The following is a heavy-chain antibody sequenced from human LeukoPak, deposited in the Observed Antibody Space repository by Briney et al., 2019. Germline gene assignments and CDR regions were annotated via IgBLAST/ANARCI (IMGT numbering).Heavy chain of an antibody. CDR3: ARGRVCYYDSSGFIREYYFDY. CDR1: GGTFSSYA. V-gene: IGHV1-69*06. J-gene: IGHJ4*02. Sequence: SVKVSCKASGGTFSSYAISWVRQAPGQGLEWMGGIIPIFGTANYAQKFQGRVTITADKSTSTAYMELSSLRSEDTAVYYCARGRVCYYDSSGFIREYYFDYWGQGTLVTVSS. D-gene: IGHD3-22*01. CDR2: IIPIFGTA.